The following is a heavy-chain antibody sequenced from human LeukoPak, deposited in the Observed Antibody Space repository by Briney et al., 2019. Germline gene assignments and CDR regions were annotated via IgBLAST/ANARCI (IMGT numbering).Heavy chain of an antibody. V-gene: IGHV1-18*04. Sequence: ASVKVSCKASGYTFTSYGISWVRQAPGQGLEWMGWITAYNGNTNYPQKLQGRVTMTPDPSTSTAYMELRSLRSGDTAIYYCARKLNYYDNSGYYLGYSFDYWGQGTLVTVSS. CDR1: GYTFTSYG. CDR2: ITAYNGNT. CDR3: ARKLNYYDNSGYYLGYSFDY. J-gene: IGHJ4*02. D-gene: IGHD3-22*01.